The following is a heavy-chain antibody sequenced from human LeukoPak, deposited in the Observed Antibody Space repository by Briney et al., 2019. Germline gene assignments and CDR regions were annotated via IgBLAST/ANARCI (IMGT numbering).Heavy chain of an antibody. CDR3: AKGDYDFWSGYVEYFQH. J-gene: IGHJ1*01. Sequence: GGSLRLSCAASGFSFSTYGMHWVRQAPGKGLEWVAVIWFDGSNKYYADSVKGRFTISRDNSKNTLYLQMNSLRAEDTAVYYCAKGDYDFWSGYVEYFQHWGQGTLVTVSS. CDR1: GFSFSTYG. D-gene: IGHD3-3*01. CDR2: IWFDGSNK. V-gene: IGHV3-33*06.